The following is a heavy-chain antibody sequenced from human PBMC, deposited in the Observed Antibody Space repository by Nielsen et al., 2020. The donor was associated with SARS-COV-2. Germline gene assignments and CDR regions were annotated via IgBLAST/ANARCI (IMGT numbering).Heavy chain of an antibody. CDR1: GYTFTSYT. Sequence: ASVKVSCKASGYTFTSYTINWLRQAPGQRLECMGWINAGDGHTKYSQNFQGRVTITRDTSAGTVYMELTNLRSEDTAVYYCARVGSYGDPEYLDYWGQGALVTVSS. V-gene: IGHV1-3*01. CDR2: INAGDGHT. CDR3: ARVGSYGDPEYLDY. D-gene: IGHD4/OR15-4a*01. J-gene: IGHJ4*02.